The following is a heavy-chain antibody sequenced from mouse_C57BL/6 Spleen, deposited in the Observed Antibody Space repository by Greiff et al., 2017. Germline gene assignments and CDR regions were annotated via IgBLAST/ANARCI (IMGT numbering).Heavy chain of an antibody. CDR1: GYTFTSYW. CDR2: IDPSDSET. V-gene: IGHV1-52*01. J-gene: IGHJ1*03. Sequence: QVQLKQPGAELVRPGSSVKLSCKASGYTFTSYWMHWVKQRPIQGLEWIGNIDPSDSETHYNQKFKDKATLTVDKSSSTAYMQLSSLTSEDSAVYYCARERSYWYFDVWGTGTTVTVSS. CDR3: ARERSYWYFDV.